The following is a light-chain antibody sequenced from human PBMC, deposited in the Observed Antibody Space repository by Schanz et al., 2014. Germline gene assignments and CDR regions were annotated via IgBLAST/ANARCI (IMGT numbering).Light chain of an antibody. J-gene: IGKJ2*01. CDR1: QSVSTN. CDR3: QQYNDWPPT. CDR2: DAS. Sequence: DIVMTQSPATLSVSPGEGATLSCRAGQSVSTNLAWYQQKPGQAPRLLIYDASSRAPGVPARFSGSGLGREFTLTISSLQSEDFAVYSCQQYNDWPPTFGQGTKLEIK. V-gene: IGKV3-15*01.